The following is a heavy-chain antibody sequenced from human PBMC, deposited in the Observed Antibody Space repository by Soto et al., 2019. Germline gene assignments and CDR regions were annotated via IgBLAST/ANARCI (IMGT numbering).Heavy chain of an antibody. Sequence: GGSLRLSCGASGFTFTRYSMNWGRQAPGKGLEWVSSISSTTNYIYYADSMKGRFTVSRDNAKNSVYLEMNSLSAEDTAVYYCARESEDLTSNFDYWGQGTLVTVSS. CDR3: ARESEDLTSNFDY. V-gene: IGHV3-21*01. CDR2: ISSTTNYI. J-gene: IGHJ4*02. CDR1: GFTFTRYS.